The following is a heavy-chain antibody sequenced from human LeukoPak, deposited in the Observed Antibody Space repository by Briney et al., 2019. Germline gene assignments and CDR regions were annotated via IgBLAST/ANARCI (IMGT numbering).Heavy chain of an antibody. CDR1: GYTFTGYY. V-gene: IGHV1-2*02. D-gene: IGHD5-24*01. CDR3: AKVGEMATIRGDFQF. J-gene: IGHJ4*02. Sequence: ASVKVSCKASGYTFTGYYINWVRQAPGQGLEWMGWINPHSGDTYYAQDFQGRVTMTRDTSISTAYMELTRLTSDDTAVFYCAKVGEMATIRGDFQFWGQGTLVTVSS. CDR2: INPHSGDT.